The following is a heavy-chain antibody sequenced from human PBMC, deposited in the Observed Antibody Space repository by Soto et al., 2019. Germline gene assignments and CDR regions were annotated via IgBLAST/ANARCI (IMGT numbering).Heavy chain of an antibody. D-gene: IGHD1-26*01. Sequence: GESLKISCKGSGYSFTSYWIGWVRQMPGKDLEWMGIIYPGDSDTRYSPSFQGQVTISADKSISTAYLQWSSLKASDTAMYYCARSWELLPYYYYYGMDVWGQGTTVTVSS. CDR2: IYPGDSDT. CDR3: ARSWELLPYYYYYGMDV. CDR1: GYSFTSYW. V-gene: IGHV5-51*01. J-gene: IGHJ6*02.